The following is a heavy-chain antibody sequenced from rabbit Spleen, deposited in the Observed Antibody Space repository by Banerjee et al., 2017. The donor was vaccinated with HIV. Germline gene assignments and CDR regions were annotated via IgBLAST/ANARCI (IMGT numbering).Heavy chain of an antibody. CDR2: IDPVFGIS. J-gene: IGHJ4*01. CDR3: VREVYHILGL. D-gene: IGHD1-1*01. V-gene: IGHV1S47*01. Sequence: QEQLVESGGGLVQPGGSLKLYCKASGFEFSTYGVNWVRQAPGKGLEWIGYIDPVFGISVYASWVNGRFTISRDNAHNTLYLQLNSLTAADTATYFCVREVYHILGLWGPGTLVTVS. CDR1: GFEFSTYG.